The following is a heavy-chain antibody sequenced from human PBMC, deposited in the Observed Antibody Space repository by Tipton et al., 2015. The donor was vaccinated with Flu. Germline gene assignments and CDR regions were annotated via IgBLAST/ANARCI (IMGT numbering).Heavy chain of an antibody. Sequence: LRLSCTVSSGSIRSTNYFCAWIRQPPGKRLELIGSIYPSGTTYYNPSLKSRVTMSLDRSKKQFFLRLSSVTAADTAVYYCARLSYYDVDLKNFYFDYWGQGALVTVSS. D-gene: IGHD3-10*02. V-gene: IGHV4-39*07. J-gene: IGHJ4*02. CDR1: SGSIRSTNYF. CDR2: IYPSGTT. CDR3: ARLSYYDVDLKNFYFDY.